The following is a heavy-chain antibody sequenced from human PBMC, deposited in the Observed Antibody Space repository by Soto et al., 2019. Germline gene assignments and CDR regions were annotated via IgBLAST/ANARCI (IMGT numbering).Heavy chain of an antibody. CDR3: AKDIGEYIGEWGYYFVY. V-gene: IGHV3-9*01. J-gene: IGHJ4*02. D-gene: IGHD6-6*01. Sequence: EVQLVESGGGLVQPGRSLRLSCAASGFTFDDYAMHWVRQAPGKGLEWVSGISWNSGSIGYADSVKGRFTISRDNAKNSLYLQMNSLRAEDTALYYCAKDIGEYIGEWGYYFVYWGQGTLVTVSS. CDR1: GFTFDDYA. CDR2: ISWNSGSI.